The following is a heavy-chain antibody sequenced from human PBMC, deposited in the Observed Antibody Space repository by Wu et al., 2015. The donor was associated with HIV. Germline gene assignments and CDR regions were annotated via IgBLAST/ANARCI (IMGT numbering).Heavy chain of an antibody. D-gene: IGHD5-12*01. V-gene: IGHV1-2*02. CDR1: GGTFSSYA. Sequence: QVQLVQSGAEVKKPGSSVKVSCKASGGTFSSYAISWVRQAPGQGLEWMGWINSKSGGTNYAQDFQGRLTMTRDTSITTVYMELKRLTSEDTAMYFCARSHKWLQLRYQGNFDYWGQGTVVTVSS. J-gene: IGHJ4*02. CDR3: ARSHKWLQLRYQGNFDY. CDR2: INSKSGGT.